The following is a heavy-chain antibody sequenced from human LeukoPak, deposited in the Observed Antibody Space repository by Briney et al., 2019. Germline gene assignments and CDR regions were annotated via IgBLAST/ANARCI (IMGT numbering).Heavy chain of an antibody. CDR1: GYTFTSFD. CDR3: ARKYLYGSGKPHFDC. V-gene: IGHV1-8*01. J-gene: IGHJ4*02. Sequence: ASVKVSCKASGYTFTSFDINWVRQAPGQGLEWMGWMNPNSGNTGDARTFQGRVTMTRNTSISTAYMELSSLRSDDTAIYYCARKYLYGSGKPHFDCWGQGALVTGSS. CDR2: MNPNSGNT. D-gene: IGHD3-10*01.